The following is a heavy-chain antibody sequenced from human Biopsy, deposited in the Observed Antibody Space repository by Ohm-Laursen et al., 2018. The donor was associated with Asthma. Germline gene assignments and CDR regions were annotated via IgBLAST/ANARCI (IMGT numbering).Heavy chain of an antibody. CDR1: GFVFSQCG. Sequence: SLRLSCAASGFVFSQCGMHWVRQGPGKGLEWVALVSSDRHNKYYEDSVKGHFTISRDNSRNRLYLQINRLTVKDSAVYFCARQSGQDYGDSSGFDIWGQGTKVAVSS. D-gene: IGHD3-22*01. J-gene: IGHJ3*02. CDR2: VSSDRHNK. V-gene: IGHV3-30*03. CDR3: ARQSGQDYGDSSGFDI.